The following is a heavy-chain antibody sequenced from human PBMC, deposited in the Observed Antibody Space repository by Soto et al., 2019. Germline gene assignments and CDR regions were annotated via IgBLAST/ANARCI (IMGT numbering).Heavy chain of an antibody. D-gene: IGHD6-13*01. V-gene: IGHV4-28*01. Sequence: QVQLQESGPRLVKPSDTLSLTCGVSDYSISSDSNLWGWIRQPPGKGLEWIGYIHSGGSTYYNPSLKSRVTMSVDTAKHQFSLKLTSVTAVDTAVYYCASKPRLAAAEFDYWGQGVLVTVSS. CDR3: ASKPRLAAAEFDY. CDR2: IHSGGST. CDR1: DYSISSDSNL. J-gene: IGHJ4*02.